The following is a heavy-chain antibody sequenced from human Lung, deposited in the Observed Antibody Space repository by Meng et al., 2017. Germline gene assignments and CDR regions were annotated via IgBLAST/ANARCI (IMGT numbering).Heavy chain of an antibody. CDR3: ARGPTTMAHDFDY. V-gene: IGHV4-34*01. D-gene: IGHD4-11*01. CDR2: INNSGST. CDR1: GGSFSDYY. Sequence: QVQLQAWGEGLLKPSETLSLTCVVSGGSFSDYYWSWIRQPPGKGLEWIGEINNSGSTNYNPSLESRATISVDTSQNNLSLKLSSVTAADSAVYYCARGPTTMAHDFDYWGQGTLVTVSS. J-gene: IGHJ4*02.